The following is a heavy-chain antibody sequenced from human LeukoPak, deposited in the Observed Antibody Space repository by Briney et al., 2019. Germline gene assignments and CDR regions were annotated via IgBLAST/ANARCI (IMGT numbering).Heavy chain of an antibody. CDR3: ARVHGDYDYFDY. D-gene: IGHD4-17*01. Sequence: GGSLRLSCAASGFTFSNNAMHWVRQAPGKGLEWVSVISSVGNTYYADSVKGRFTISRDNSKNTLYLQMNSLRAEDTAVYYCARVHGDYDYFDYWGQGTLVTVSS. CDR1: GFTFSNNA. CDR2: ISSVGNT. J-gene: IGHJ4*02. V-gene: IGHV3-23*03.